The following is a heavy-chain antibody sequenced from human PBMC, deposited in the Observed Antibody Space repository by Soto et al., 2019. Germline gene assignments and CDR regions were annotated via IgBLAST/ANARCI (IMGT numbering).Heavy chain of an antibody. V-gene: IGHV1-2*04. Sequence: ASVKVSCKASGYTFTGYYMHWVRQAPGQGLEWMGWINPNSGGTNYAQKFQGWVTMTRDTSISTAYMELSRLRSDDTAVYYCARGSSSWEDYYYYYGMDVWGQGTTVTVSS. CDR1: GYTFTGYY. J-gene: IGHJ6*02. CDR3: ARGSSSWEDYYYYYGMDV. CDR2: INPNSGGT. D-gene: IGHD6-13*01.